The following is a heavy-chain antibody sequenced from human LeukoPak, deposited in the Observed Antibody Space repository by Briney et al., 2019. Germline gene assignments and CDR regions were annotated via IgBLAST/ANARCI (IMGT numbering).Heavy chain of an antibody. CDR1: GYTFTSYY. J-gene: IGHJ5*02. Sequence: GASVKVSCKASGYTFTSYYMHWVRQAPGQGLEWMGIINPSGGSTSYAQKFQGRVTMTRDMSTSIVYMELSSLRSEDTAVYYCARDMITFGGVIVIHNWFDPWGQGTLVTVSS. V-gene: IGHV1-46*01. CDR3: ARDMITFGGVIVIHNWFDP. D-gene: IGHD3-16*02. CDR2: INPSGGST.